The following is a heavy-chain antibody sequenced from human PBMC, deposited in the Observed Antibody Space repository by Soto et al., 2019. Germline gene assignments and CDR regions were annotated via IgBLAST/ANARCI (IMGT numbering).Heavy chain of an antibody. D-gene: IGHD3-10*01. CDR1: GFSLSTSGVG. J-gene: IGHJ4*02. Sequence: QITLKESGPTLVKPTQTLTLTCTFSGFSLSTSGVGVGWIRQPPGKALEWLALIYWDDDKSYSPSLKSRLTINKDTSKNQVVLRLTNMDPVDTATYYCAHRRTGYFDYWGQGTLVTVSS. V-gene: IGHV2-5*02. CDR3: AHRRTGYFDY. CDR2: IYWDDDK.